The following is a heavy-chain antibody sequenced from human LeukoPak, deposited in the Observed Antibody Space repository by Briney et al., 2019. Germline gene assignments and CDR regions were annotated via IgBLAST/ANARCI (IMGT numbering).Heavy chain of an antibody. CDR2: IYSGGST. CDR3: ARSPEYDAFDI. Sequence: HPGGSLRLSCAASGFTVSSNYMSWVRQAPGKGLEWVSVIYSGGSTYYADSVKGRFTISRDNSKNTLYLQMNSLRAEDTAVYYCARSPEYDAFDIWGQGTMVTVSS. V-gene: IGHV3-53*01. D-gene: IGHD1-14*01. J-gene: IGHJ3*02. CDR1: GFTVSSNY.